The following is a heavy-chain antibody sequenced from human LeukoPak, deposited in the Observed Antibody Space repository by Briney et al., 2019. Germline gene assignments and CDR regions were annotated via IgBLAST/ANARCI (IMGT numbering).Heavy chain of an antibody. CDR2: ISSSGSTI. CDR3: ARDSLYLYDYGDDGDAFDI. D-gene: IGHD4-17*01. Sequence: GGSLRLSCAASGFTFSSYEMNWVRQAPGKGLEWVSYISSSGSTIYYADSVKGRFTFSRDNAKNSLYLQMNSLRAEDTAVYYCARDSLYLYDYGDDGDAFDIWGQGTMVTVSS. J-gene: IGHJ3*02. V-gene: IGHV3-48*03. CDR1: GFTFSSYE.